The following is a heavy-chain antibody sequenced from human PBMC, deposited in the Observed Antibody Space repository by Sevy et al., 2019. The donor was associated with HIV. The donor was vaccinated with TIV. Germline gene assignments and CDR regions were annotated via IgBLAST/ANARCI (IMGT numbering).Heavy chain of an antibody. Sequence: GGSLRLSCAASGFSFSSYWMSWVRQAPGKGLEWVATMKQDGTEKDYVDSVKGRFTISRDNTKSSLFLQMNSLSAEDTAVYYCVREGLGGYSYSLDCWGQVTLVTVSS. CDR3: VREGLGGYSYSLDC. CDR1: GFSFSSYW. J-gene: IGHJ4*02. V-gene: IGHV3-7*01. D-gene: IGHD5-18*01. CDR2: MKQDGTEK.